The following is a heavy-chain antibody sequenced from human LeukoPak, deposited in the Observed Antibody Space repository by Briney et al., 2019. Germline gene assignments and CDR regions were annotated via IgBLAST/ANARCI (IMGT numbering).Heavy chain of an antibody. V-gene: IGHV3-23*01. CDR2: ISGSGGST. CDR1: GFTFSSYA. J-gene: IGHJ4*02. CDR3: AKINSGYEAYLDY. D-gene: IGHD5-12*01. Sequence: QAGGSLRLSCAASGFTFSSYAMSWVRQAPGEGLEWVSAISGSGGSTYYADSVKGRFTISRDNSKNTLYLQMNSLRAEDTAVYYCAKINSGYEAYLDYWGQGTLVTVSS.